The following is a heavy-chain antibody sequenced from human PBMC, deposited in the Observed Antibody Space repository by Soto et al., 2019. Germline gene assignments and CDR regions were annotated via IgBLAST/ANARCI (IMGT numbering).Heavy chain of an antibody. D-gene: IGHD3-10*01. CDR1: GFTFSSYS. CDR2: ISSSRSYI. J-gene: IGHJ2*01. Sequence: EVQLVESGGGLVKPGGSLRLPCAASGFTFSSYSMNWVRQAPGKGLEWVSSISSSRSYIYYADSVRGRCTISRNDAKNSLYLQMNSLRAEDTAVYYCARDPAMVRGENWYFDLWGRGILGTVSS. V-gene: IGHV3-21*01. CDR3: ARDPAMVRGENWYFDL.